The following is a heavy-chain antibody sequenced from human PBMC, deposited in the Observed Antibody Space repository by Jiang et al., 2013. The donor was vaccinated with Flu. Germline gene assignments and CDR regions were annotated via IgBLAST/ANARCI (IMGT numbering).Heavy chain of an antibody. CDR2: ISNDESXK. CDR1: SYV. CDR3: AREDYGNYYFDC. D-gene: IGHD3-16*01. J-gene: IGHJ4*02. Sequence: SYVMYWSARLQARGVEWVAGISNDESXKYYADSVKGRFTISRDNSNNTLYLQMKSLRIEDTALYYCAREDYGNYYFDCWGQGTLVTVSS. V-gene: IGHV3-30*01.